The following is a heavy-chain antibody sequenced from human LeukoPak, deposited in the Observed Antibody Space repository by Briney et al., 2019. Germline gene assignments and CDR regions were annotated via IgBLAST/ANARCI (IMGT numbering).Heavy chain of an antibody. J-gene: IGHJ4*02. Sequence: GGSLRLSCAASGFTFSSYGMHWVRQAPGKGLEWVTFIRYDGRNKYYADSVKGRFTISRDNSKNTLYLQMNSLRAEDTAVYYCAKGDDLCSSTSCPSFDYWGQGSLVTVSS. D-gene: IGHD2-2*01. CDR3: AKGDDLCSSTSCPSFDY. CDR1: GFTFSSYG. CDR2: IRYDGRNK. V-gene: IGHV3-30*02.